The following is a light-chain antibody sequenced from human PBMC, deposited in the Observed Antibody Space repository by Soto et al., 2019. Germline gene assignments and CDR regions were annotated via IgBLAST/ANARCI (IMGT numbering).Light chain of an antibody. CDR2: VAS. J-gene: IGKJ4*01. V-gene: IGKV1-9*01. CDR1: QGISSY. CDR3: QQLXSYXLT. Sequence: IPLTQSPSSLSASVGDRVTITCRASQGISSYLAWYQQIPGKAPKLLIYVASTLQSGVPSRFSGSGSGTDFTLTISSLQPEDFATYYCQQLXSYXLTFGGGTKVEIK.